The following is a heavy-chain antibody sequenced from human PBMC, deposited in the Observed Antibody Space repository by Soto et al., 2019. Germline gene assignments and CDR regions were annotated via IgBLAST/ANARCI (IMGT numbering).Heavy chain of an antibody. CDR1: GFTFSSYS. D-gene: IGHD3-16*01. CDR2: ISSSSSTI. CDR3: ARDLGGKDFTQAPLYYYYGMDV. V-gene: IGHV3-48*02. J-gene: IGHJ6*02. Sequence: EVQLVESGGGLVQPGGSLRLSCAASGFTFSSYSMNWVRQAPGKGLEWVSYISSSSSTIYYADSVKGRFTISRDNAKNSLYLQMNSLRDEDTAVYYCARDLGGKDFTQAPLYYYYGMDVWGQGTTVTVSS.